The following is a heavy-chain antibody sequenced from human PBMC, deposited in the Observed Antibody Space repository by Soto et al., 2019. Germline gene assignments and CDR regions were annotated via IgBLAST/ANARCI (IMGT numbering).Heavy chain of an antibody. D-gene: IGHD4-17*01. Sequence: LVQSGAEAKKPGTSVKVSCKASGYTFYTSTISWVRQAPGQGLEWMGWIKAYSGSTNYAPKLQGRVTMTTDTSTSTAYLELRLRTSDDTAMYYCAIADYGDDDYWGQGTLVTVSS. CDR1: GYTFYTST. J-gene: IGHJ4*02. CDR3: AIADYGDDDY. CDR2: IKAYSGST. V-gene: IGHV1-18*04.